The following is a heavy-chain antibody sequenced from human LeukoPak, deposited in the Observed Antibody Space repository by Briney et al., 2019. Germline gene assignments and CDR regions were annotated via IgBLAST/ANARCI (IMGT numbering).Heavy chain of an antibody. Sequence: PSETLSLTCTVSGDSISSYCWSWIRQPPGKGLEWIGYIYYSGSTNYNPSLKSRVTISVDTSKNQFSLKLNSVTAADTAVYYCARGGFNWGSFDYWGQGTLVTVSS. CDR2: IYYSGST. J-gene: IGHJ4*02. V-gene: IGHV4-59*01. CDR3: ARGGFNWGSFDY. D-gene: IGHD7-27*01. CDR1: GDSISSYC.